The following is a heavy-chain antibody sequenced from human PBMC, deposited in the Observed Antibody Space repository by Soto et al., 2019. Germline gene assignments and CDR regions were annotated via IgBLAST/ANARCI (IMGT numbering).Heavy chain of an antibody. CDR1: GYTFTSYD. CDR3: ARERTGPNYFDN. V-gene: IGHV1-8*01. CDR2: MNPNSGNT. J-gene: IGHJ4*02. Sequence: QVQLVQSGAEVKKPGASVKVSCKASGYTFTSYDINWVRQATGQGLEWMGWMNPNSGNTAYAQKFQGRVTMTRNTSISTSYMELSSLRSEDTAVYYCARERTGPNYFDNWGQGTLVTVSS. D-gene: IGHD1-7*01.